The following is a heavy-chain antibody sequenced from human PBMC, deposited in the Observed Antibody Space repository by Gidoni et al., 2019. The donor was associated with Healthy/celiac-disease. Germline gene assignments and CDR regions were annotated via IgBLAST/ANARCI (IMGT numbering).Heavy chain of an antibody. Sequence: EVQLVESVGGLAQPGRSLRFSCPASGFTFGDYAMSWVRQAPGKGLEWVGFIRSKAYGGTTEYAASVKGRFTISIDDSKSIAYLQMNSLKTEDTAVYYCTRDPRGRGYFDLWGRGTLVTVSS. D-gene: IGHD3-10*01. CDR2: IRSKAYGGTT. J-gene: IGHJ2*01. CDR1: GFTFGDYA. CDR3: TRDPRGRGYFDL. V-gene: IGHV3-49*04.